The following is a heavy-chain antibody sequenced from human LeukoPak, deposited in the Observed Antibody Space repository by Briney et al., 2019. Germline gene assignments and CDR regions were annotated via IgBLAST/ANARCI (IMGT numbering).Heavy chain of an antibody. J-gene: IGHJ4*02. Sequence: ASVKVSCKASGYTFTGYYMHWVRQAPGQGLEWLGWINPNSGGTSYLQNFQGRVTMTRDTSISTAYMDLSRLRSDDTAVYYCARGRPGDYFDYWGQGTLVTVSS. D-gene: IGHD6-25*01. CDR2: INPNSGGT. CDR3: ARGRPGDYFDY. V-gene: IGHV1-2*02. CDR1: GYTFTGYY.